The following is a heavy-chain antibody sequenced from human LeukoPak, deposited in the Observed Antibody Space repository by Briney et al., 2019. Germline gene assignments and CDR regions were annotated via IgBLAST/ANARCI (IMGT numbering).Heavy chain of an antibody. V-gene: IGHV3-53*01. CDR2: LYSGGIT. J-gene: IGHJ4*02. CDR1: GFTVSANY. CDR3: AGSKGGSGSFAY. D-gene: IGHD3-10*01. Sequence: GGSLRLSCAASGFTVSANYMNWVRQAPGKGLEWVSVLYSGGITYYADSVKGRFTISRDNSKNTLYLQMNSLRAEDTAVYYCAGSKGGSGSFAYWGQGTLVTVSS.